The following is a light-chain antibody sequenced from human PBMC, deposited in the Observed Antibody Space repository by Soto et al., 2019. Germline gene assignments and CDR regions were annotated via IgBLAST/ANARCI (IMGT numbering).Light chain of an antibody. CDR3: QQYYNTPYT. Sequence: DIVMTQSPDSLSVSLGERATINCKSSQSVLYSSNNKNYLAWYQKKPGQPPKLLISWASTRESGVPDRFSGSGSRTDFTLTISXXXXXDVAVYYCQQYYNTPYTFGQG. CDR2: WAS. V-gene: IGKV4-1*01. CDR1: QSVLYSSNNKNY. J-gene: IGKJ2*01.